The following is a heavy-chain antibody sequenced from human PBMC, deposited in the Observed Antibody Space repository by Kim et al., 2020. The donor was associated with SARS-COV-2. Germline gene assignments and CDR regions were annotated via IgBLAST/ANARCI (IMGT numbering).Heavy chain of an antibody. CDR2: ISYDGNNK. CDR3: AKSEETWRWFGELLGY. Sequence: GGSLRLSCAASGFTFSSYGMNWVRKAPGKGLEGVAGISYDGNNKLYADSVKGRFTFSRDNSKNTLYLQMNSLRAEDTAVYYCAKSEETWRWFGELLGYWGQGTLVTVSS. CDR1: GFTFSSYG. J-gene: IGHJ4*02. V-gene: IGHV3-30*04. D-gene: IGHD3-10*01.